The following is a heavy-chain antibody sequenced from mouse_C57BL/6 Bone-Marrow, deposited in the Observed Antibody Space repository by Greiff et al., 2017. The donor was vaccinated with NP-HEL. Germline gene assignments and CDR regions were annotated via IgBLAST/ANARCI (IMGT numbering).Heavy chain of an antibody. CDR3: ARGHWEWAWFAY. J-gene: IGHJ3*01. D-gene: IGHD4-1*01. V-gene: IGHV1-18*01. Sequence: VHVKQSGPELVKPGASVKIPCKASGYTFTDYNMDWVKQSHGKSLEWIGDINPNNGGTIYNQKFKGKATLTVDKSSSTAYMELRSLTSEDTAVYYCARGHWEWAWFAYWGQGTLVTVSA. CDR1: GYTFTDYN. CDR2: INPNNGGT.